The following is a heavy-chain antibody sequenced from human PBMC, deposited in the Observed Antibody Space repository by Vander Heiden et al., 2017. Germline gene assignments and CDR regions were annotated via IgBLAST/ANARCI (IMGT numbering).Heavy chain of an antibody. CDR1: GFTFSSYA. V-gene: IGHV3-23*01. Sequence: EVQLLESGGGLVQPGGSLRLSCAAPGFTFSSYAMSWVRQAPGKGLEWVSAISGSGGSTYYADAVKGRFTISRDNSKNTLHLQMKRMRADETAVYYCAKADEGITHYYFDYWGQGTLVTVSS. J-gene: IGHJ4*02. D-gene: IGHD3-10*01. CDR2: ISGSGGST. CDR3: AKADEGITHYYFDY.